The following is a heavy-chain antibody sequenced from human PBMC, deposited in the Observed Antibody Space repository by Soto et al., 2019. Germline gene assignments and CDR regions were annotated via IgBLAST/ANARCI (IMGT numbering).Heavy chain of an antibody. CDR2: ISGSGGST. V-gene: IGHV3-23*01. Sequence: GSLRLSCAASGFTFSSYAMSWVRQAPGKGLEWVSAISGSGGSTDYADSVKGRFTISRDNSKNTLYLQMNSLRAEDTAVYYCEKDENVLAWLGESYNWFDPWGQGTLVTVSS. D-gene: IGHD3-10*01. CDR3: EKDENVLAWLGESYNWFDP. CDR1: GFTFSSYA. J-gene: IGHJ5*02.